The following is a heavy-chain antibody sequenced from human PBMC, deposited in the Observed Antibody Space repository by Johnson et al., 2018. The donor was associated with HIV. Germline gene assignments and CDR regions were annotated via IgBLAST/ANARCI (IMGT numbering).Heavy chain of an antibody. V-gene: IGHV3-11*04. CDR3: ARDSGALSSSI. Sequence: QVQLVESGGGLVKPGGSLRLSCATSGFTFSDYYINWIRQAPGKGLEWVSYISGSSSIIYYADSVKGRFTISRDYAKKSVYLQMNSRRVEDTAVYYCARDSGALSSSIWGQGTMVTVSS. J-gene: IGHJ3*02. CDR2: ISGSSSII. D-gene: IGHD3-10*01. CDR1: GFTFSDYY.